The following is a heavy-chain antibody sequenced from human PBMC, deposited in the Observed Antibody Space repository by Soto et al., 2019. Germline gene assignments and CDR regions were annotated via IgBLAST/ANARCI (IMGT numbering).Heavy chain of an antibody. J-gene: IGHJ4*02. V-gene: IGHV1-3*01. Sequence: ASVKVSCKASGYTFTSYAMHWVRQAPGQRLEWMGWINAGNGNTKYSQKFQGRVTITRDTSASTAYMELSSLRSEDTAVYYCARKIRFLEWPTYDYWGQGTLVTVSS. CDR1: GYTFTSYA. CDR2: INAGNGNT. D-gene: IGHD3-3*01. CDR3: ARKIRFLEWPTYDY.